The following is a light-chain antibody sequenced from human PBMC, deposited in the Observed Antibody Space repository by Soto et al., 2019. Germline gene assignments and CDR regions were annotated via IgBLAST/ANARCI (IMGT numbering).Light chain of an antibody. CDR3: QQYHDWPWT. Sequence: EIVMTQSPDTLSVSPGERATVSCRASQYISSNLAWYQQKPGQAPRLLIYGASARATVIPARFSGSGSGTECTLTISGLQSEDFALYYCQQYHDWPWTFGQGTKVEIK. CDR1: QYISSN. CDR2: GAS. V-gene: IGKV3-15*01. J-gene: IGKJ1*01.